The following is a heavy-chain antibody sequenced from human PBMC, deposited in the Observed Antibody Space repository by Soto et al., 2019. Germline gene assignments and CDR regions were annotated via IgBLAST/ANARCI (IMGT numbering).Heavy chain of an antibody. CDR2: TNHSGST. CDR3: ARVGALKFTNY. J-gene: IGHJ4*02. D-gene: IGHD3-3*01. V-gene: IGHV4-34*01. CDR1: GGSFSGYY. Sequence: TLSLTCAVYGGSFSGYYWSWIRQPPGKGLEWIGETNHSGSTNYNPSLKSRVTISVDTSKNQFSLKLSSVTAADTAVYYCARVGALKFTNYWGQGTLVTVSS.